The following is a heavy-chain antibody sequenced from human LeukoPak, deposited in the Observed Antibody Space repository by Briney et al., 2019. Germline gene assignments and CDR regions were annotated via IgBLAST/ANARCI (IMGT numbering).Heavy chain of an antibody. CDR3: ARESMVRGVMDV. CDR2: INPSGGST. D-gene: IGHD3-10*01. Sequence: ASVKVSCKASGYTFTSYYMHWVRQAPRQGLEWMGIINPSGGSTRYAQKFQGRVTMTRDTSISTAYMELSRLRSDDTAVYYCARESMVRGVMDVWGKGTTVTVSS. J-gene: IGHJ6*04. V-gene: IGHV1-46*01. CDR1: GYTFTSYY.